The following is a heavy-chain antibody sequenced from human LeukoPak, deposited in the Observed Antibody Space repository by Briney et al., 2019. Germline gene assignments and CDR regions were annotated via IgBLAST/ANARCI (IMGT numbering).Heavy chain of an antibody. CDR3: ARGGGFAYSNYQFEY. CDR2: INPNSGGT. CDR1: GYTFTGYY. V-gene: IGHV1-2*02. D-gene: IGHD4-11*01. Sequence: ASVKVSCKASGYTFTGYYMHWVRQAPGQGLEWMGWINPNSGGTSYAQKFQGRVTMTRGTSISTAYMELNKLRSDDTAVYYCARGGGFAYSNYQFEYWGQGTLDTVSS. J-gene: IGHJ4*02.